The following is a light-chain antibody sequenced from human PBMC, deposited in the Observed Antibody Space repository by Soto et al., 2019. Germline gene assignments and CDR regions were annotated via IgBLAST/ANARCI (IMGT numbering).Light chain of an antibody. CDR2: KES. J-gene: IGKJ1*01. CDR3: QNYNSYSEA. V-gene: IGKV1-5*03. Sequence: DIQMTQSPSTLAGSVGDRVTITCRASQTISSWLAWYQQKPGKAPKIVIYKESTLKSGVPSRFSGSGSGTELTLTISRLQPDDFATYYCQNYNSYSEACGQGTKVDIK. CDR1: QTISSW.